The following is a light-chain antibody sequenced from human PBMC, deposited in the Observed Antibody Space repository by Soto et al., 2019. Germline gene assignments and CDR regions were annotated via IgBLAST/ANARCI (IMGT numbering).Light chain of an antibody. J-gene: IGLJ2*01. CDR2: DNN. Sequence: QSVLTQPPSVSAAPGQKVTISCSGSNSNIGNDYVSWYQQLPGAAPKLLIYDNNKRPSGIPDRFSGSKSGTSATLGITGLQTGDEADYYCETWDSSLSGVVFGGGTKLTVL. CDR1: NSNIGNDY. V-gene: IGLV1-51*01. CDR3: ETWDSSLSGVV.